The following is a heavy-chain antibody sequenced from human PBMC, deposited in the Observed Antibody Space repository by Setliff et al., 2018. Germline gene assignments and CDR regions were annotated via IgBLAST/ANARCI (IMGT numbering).Heavy chain of an antibody. V-gene: IGHV4-30-4*08. D-gene: IGHD1-1*01. Sequence: PSETLSLTCTVSGGSISSGDYYWSWIRQPPGKGLEWIGYIYYSGSTCYNPSLNSRLTISVDTSKNQFSLRMTSVTDADTAIYYCARVRNTQNGFFDYWGQGTRVTVSS. CDR3: ARVRNTQNGFFDY. J-gene: IGHJ4*02. CDR2: IYYSGST. CDR1: GGSISSGDYY.